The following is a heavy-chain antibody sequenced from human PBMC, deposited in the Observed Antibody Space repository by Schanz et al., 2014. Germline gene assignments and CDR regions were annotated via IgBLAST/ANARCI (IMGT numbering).Heavy chain of an antibody. V-gene: IGHV3-30*19. CDR1: GFPFSTYG. D-gene: IGHD3-16*01. CDR2: TSTDGTKT. CDR3: TRDRGALINHNDALDL. J-gene: IGHJ3*01. Sequence: QVQLMESGGGVVQPGRSLRLSCAASGFPFSTYGMHWVRQAPGQGLEKVAVTSTDGTKTYYAASVRGRFTISRDNSKNTVYLQMNSLRSEDTAVYYCTRDRGALINHNDALDLWGQGTMVSVSS.